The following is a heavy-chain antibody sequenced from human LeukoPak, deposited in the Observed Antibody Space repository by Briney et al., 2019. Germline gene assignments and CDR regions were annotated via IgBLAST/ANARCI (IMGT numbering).Heavy chain of an antibody. CDR1: GFTFSSYA. V-gene: IGHV3-30-3*01. CDR3: ARSLPGYYGMDV. Sequence: GGFLRLSCAASGFTFSSYAMHWVRQAPGKGLEWVAVISYDGSNKYYADSVKGRFTISRDNSKNTLYLQMNSLRAEDTAVYYCARSLPGYYGMDVWGQGTTATVSS. CDR2: ISYDGSNK. J-gene: IGHJ6*02.